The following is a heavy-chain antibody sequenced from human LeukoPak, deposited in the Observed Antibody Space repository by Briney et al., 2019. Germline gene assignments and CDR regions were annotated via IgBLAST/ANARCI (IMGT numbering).Heavy chain of an antibody. V-gene: IGHV3-23*01. Sequence: PGGSLRLSCAASGFTFSSYSMNWVRQAPGKGLEWVSAISGSGGSTYYADSVKGRFTISRDNSKNTLYLQMNSLRAEDTAVYYCAKVRGYYGSGRSDAFDIWGQGTMVTVSS. J-gene: IGHJ3*02. CDR2: ISGSGGST. CDR3: AKVRGYYGSGRSDAFDI. D-gene: IGHD3-10*01. CDR1: GFTFSSYS.